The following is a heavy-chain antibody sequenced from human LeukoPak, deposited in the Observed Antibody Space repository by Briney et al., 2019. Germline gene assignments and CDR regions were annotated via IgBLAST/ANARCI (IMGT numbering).Heavy chain of an antibody. CDR3: ASDVGAYCGGDCYAFDI. J-gene: IGHJ3*02. D-gene: IGHD2-21*01. CDR1: GGSFSGYY. V-gene: IGHV4-34*01. CDR2: INHSGST. Sequence: PSETLSLTCAVYGGSFSGYYWSWIRQPPGKGLEWIGEINHSGSTNYNPSLKSRVTISVDTSKNQFSLKLSSVTAADTAVYYCASDVGAYCGGDCYAFDIWGQGTMVTVSS.